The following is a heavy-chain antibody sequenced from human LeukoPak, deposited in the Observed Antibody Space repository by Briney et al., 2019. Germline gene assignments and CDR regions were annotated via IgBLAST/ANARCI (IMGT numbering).Heavy chain of an antibody. CDR3: AKEGLWSYYYYYYMDV. V-gene: IGHV3-30*02. CDR2: IRYDGSNK. J-gene: IGHJ6*03. CDR1: GFTFSSYG. D-gene: IGHD5-18*01. Sequence: GGSLRLSCAASGFTFSSYGMHWVRQAPGKGLEWVAFIRYDGSNKYYADSVKGRFTIYRDNSKNTLYLQMNSLRAEDTAVYYCAKEGLWSYYYYYYMDVWGKGTTVTVSS.